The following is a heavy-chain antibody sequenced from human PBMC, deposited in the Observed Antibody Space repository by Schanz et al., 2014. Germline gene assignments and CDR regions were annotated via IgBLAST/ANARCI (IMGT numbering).Heavy chain of an antibody. CDR1: GFNSDDYA. CDR3: AKDISDTSGKDDY. J-gene: IGHJ4*02. D-gene: IGHD3-22*01. CDR2: FNDGGVNK. Sequence: VQLVESGGGFVQPGGSLRLSCTASGFNSDDYAMHWVRQAPGKGLEWVSSFNDGGVNKYYADSVKGRFTISRDNSKNTLFLQMNSLRVEDSAIYYCAKDISDTSGKDDYWGQGTLVTVSS. V-gene: IGHV3-23*04.